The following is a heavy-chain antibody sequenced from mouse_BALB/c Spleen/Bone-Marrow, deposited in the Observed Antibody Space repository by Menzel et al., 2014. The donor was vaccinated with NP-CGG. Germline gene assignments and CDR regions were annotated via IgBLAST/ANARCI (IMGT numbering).Heavy chain of an antibody. V-gene: IGHV3-2*02. CDR3: ARRGYYGSSLDY. Sequence: VQLKESGPGLVKPSQSLSLTCTVTGYSITSDYAWNWIRQFPGNKLEWMGYISYSGDTCYNPSLKSRISITRDTSKNQFFLQLNSVTTADTATYYCARRGYYGSSLDYWGQGTTLTVSS. CDR2: ISYSGDT. CDR1: GYSITSDYA. D-gene: IGHD1-1*01. J-gene: IGHJ2*01.